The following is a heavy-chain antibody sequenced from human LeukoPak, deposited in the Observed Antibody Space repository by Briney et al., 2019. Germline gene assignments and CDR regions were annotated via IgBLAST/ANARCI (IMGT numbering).Heavy chain of an antibody. CDR3: ARDSYYYDSSGYPYFDY. Sequence: GGSLTLTCAASGFTFSSYEMNWVRQAAGKGLEWVAYISSSGSTIYYPDSVKGRFTISRDNAKNSLYLQMNSLRAEDTAVYYCARDSYYYDSSGYPYFDYWGQGTLVTVSS. V-gene: IGHV3-48*03. D-gene: IGHD3-22*01. CDR1: GFTFSSYE. CDR2: ISSSGSTI. J-gene: IGHJ4*02.